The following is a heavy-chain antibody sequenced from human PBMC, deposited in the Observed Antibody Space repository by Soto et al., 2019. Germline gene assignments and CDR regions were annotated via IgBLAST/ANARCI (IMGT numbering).Heavy chain of an antibody. CDR2: IWYDGSNK. J-gene: IGHJ6*02. V-gene: IGHV3-33*01. CDR3: ARELGAVAHYYGMDV. CDR1: GFTFSSYG. Sequence: QVQLVEAGGGVVQPGRSLRLSCAASGFTFSSYGMHWVRQAPGKGLEWVAVIWYDGSNKYYADSVKGRFTISRDNSKNTLYLQMNSLSAEDTAVYYCARELGAVAHYYGMDVWGQGTTVTVSS. D-gene: IGHD6-19*01.